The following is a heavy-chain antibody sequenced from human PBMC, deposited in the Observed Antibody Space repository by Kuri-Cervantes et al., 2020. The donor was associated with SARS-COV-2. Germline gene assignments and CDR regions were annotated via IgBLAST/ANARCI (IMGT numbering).Heavy chain of an antibody. CDR2: IYSGGST. CDR1: GFTASSNY. V-gene: IGHV3-53*01. CDR3: ARERGLRGWFDP. Sequence: GGSLRLSCAASGFTASSNYMSWVRQAPGKGLEWVSVIYSGGSTYYADSVKGRFTISRDNSKNTLYLQMNSLRAEDTAVYYCARERGLRGWFDPWGQGTLVTVSS. J-gene: IGHJ5*02.